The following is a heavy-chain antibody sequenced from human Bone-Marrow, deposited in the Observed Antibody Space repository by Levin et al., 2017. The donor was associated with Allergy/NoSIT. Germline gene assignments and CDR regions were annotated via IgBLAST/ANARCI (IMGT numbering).Heavy chain of an antibody. Sequence: ASVKVSCRASGYTFSSYYMHWVRQAPGQGLEWMGMITPNSGSTSYAQKFQGRVNVTSDTSTNIIYLELTSLTSEDTAFYFCATYSSASLGFVWGKGTTVTVSS. J-gene: IGHJ6*03. CDR2: ITPNSGST. CDR1: GYTFSSYY. CDR3: ATYSSASLGFV. D-gene: IGHD3-22*01. V-gene: IGHV1-46*01.